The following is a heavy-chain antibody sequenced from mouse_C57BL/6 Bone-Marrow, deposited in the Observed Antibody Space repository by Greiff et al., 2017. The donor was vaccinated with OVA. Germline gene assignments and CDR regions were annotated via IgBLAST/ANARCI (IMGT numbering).Heavy chain of an antibody. Sequence: EVMLVESGGGLVQPGGSLSLSCAASGFTFTDYYMSWVRQPPGKALEWLGFIRNKANGYTTEYSASVKGRFTISRDNSQSILYLQMNALRAEDSATYYCARRNYDAMDYWGQGTSVTVSS. CDR3: ARRNYDAMDY. CDR1: GFTFTDYY. J-gene: IGHJ4*01. V-gene: IGHV7-3*01. CDR2: IRNKANGYTT.